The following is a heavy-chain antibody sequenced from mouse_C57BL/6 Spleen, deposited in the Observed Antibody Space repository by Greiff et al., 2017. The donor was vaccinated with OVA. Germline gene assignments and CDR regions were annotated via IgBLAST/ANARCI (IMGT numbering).Heavy chain of an antibody. D-gene: IGHD4-1*01. CDR3: ARRLTGTSSYWYFDV. J-gene: IGHJ1*03. CDR2: ISSGGSYT. CDR1: GFTFSSYG. V-gene: IGHV5-6*02. Sequence: DVMLVESGGDLVKPGGSLKLSCAASGFTFSSYGMSWVRQTPDKRLEWVATISSGGSYTYYPDSVKGRFTISRDNAKNTLYLQMSSLKSEDTAMYYCARRLTGTSSYWYFDVWGTGTTVTVSS.